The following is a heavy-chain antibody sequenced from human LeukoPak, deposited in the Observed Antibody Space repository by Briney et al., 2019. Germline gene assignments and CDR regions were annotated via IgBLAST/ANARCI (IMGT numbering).Heavy chain of an antibody. CDR1: GFAVNTYY. CDR2: INTGGST. CDR3: SRESSQSHASDI. D-gene: IGHD6-19*01. J-gene: IGHJ3*02. V-gene: IGHV3-53*01. Sequence: GGSLRLSCAASGFAVNTYYMSWIRQAPGKGLEWVSMINTGGSTRYADSVKGRFTISRGNSKNTVYLQMSSLRADDTALYYCSRESSQSHASDIWGQGTMVTVSS.